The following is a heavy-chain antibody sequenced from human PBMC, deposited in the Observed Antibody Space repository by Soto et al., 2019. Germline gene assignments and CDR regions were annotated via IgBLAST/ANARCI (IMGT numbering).Heavy chain of an antibody. V-gene: IGHV3-30*18. CDR2: ISYDGSNK. CDR3: AKSGSGYCSGGSCHSDY. Sequence: GGSLRLSCAASGFTFSSYGMHWVRQAPGKGLEWVAVISYDGSNKYYVDSVKGRFTISRDNSKNTLYLQMNSLRAEDTAVYYCAKSGSGYCSGGSCHSDYWGQGTLVTVSS. D-gene: IGHD2-15*01. CDR1: GFTFSSYG. J-gene: IGHJ4*02.